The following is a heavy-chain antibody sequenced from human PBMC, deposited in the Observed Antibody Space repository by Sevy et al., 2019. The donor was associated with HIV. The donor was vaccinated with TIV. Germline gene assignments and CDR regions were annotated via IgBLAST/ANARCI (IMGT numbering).Heavy chain of an antibody. CDR3: AKEYSYGYYFDY. D-gene: IGHD5-18*01. CDR2: IRYDGNNK. Sequence: GGSLRLSCAASGFTFSSYGMHWVRQAPGKGLEWVAFIRYDGNNKYYADSVKGRFTISRGNSKDTLYLQMNSLRPEDTAVYYCAKEYSYGYYFDYWGQGTLVTVSS. J-gene: IGHJ4*02. V-gene: IGHV3-30*02. CDR1: GFTFSSYG.